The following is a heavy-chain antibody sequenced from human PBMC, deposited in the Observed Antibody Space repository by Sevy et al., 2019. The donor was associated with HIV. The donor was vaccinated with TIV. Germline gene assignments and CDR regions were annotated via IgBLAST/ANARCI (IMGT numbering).Heavy chain of an antibody. CDR1: GFTFTDYV. Sequence: GGSLRLSCTASGFTFTDYVMNWVRQAPGRGLEWVSSIGGGGGGTHYADSVKGRFTISRDNSKNTLYLQMNSLRAEDTAVYYCATDRISDWFFDSWGQGTLVTVSS. J-gene: IGHJ4*02. D-gene: IGHD3-9*01. V-gene: IGHV3-23*01. CDR3: ATDRISDWFFDS. CDR2: IGGGGGGT.